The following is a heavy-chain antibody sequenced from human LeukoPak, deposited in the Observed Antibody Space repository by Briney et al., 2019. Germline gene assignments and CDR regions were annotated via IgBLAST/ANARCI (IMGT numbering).Heavy chain of an antibody. Sequence: GASVKVSCKASGYTFSNYDINWVRQAPGQGLEWMGWMNPNSGRRVYAQKFLGRVTMTRNSSINTAYMELTSLRSDDTAVYYCARGLRSDYWGQGTLVTVSS. J-gene: IGHJ4*02. CDR3: ARGLRSDY. CDR2: MNPNSGRR. V-gene: IGHV1-8*01. D-gene: IGHD3-16*02. CDR1: GYTFSNYD.